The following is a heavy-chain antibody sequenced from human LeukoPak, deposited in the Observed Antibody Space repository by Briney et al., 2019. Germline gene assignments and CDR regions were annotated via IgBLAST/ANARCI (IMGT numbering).Heavy chain of an antibody. J-gene: IGHJ5*02. V-gene: IGHV1-2*06. Sequence: GASVKVSCKASGYTFTGYYMHWVRQAPGQGLEWMGRINPNSGGTNYAQKFQGRVTITRATSISTAYMDVSRLRSDDTAVYYCARDPSITMVRGAYNWFDPWGQGTLVTVSS. CDR1: GYTFTGYY. CDR2: INPNSGGT. CDR3: ARDPSITMVRGAYNWFDP. D-gene: IGHD3-10*01.